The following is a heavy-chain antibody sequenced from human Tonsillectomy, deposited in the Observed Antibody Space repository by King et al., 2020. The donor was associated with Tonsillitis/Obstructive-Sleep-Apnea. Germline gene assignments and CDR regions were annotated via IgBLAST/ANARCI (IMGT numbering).Heavy chain of an antibody. CDR1: GFTFSSYA. Sequence: VQLVESGGGLVQPGGSLRLSCTASGFTFSSYAMSWVRQAPGKGLECVSVISGSDGSTYYADSVKGRFTISRDNSKNTLYVQMSSLRAEDTAVYYCAKGRASSGWYPDDWGQGTLVTVSS. V-gene: IGHV3-23*04. D-gene: IGHD6-19*01. CDR2: ISGSDGST. J-gene: IGHJ4*02. CDR3: AKGRASSGWYPDD.